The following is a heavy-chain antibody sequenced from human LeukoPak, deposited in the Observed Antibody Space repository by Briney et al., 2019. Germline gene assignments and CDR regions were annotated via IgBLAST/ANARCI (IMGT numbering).Heavy chain of an antibody. CDR1: GFTFSSYS. J-gene: IGHJ4*02. V-gene: IGHV3-21*01. D-gene: IGHD2-15*01. CDR2: ISSSSSYI. Sequence: GGSLRLSCAAPGFTFSSYSMNWVRQAPGKGLEWVSSISSSSSYIYYADSVKGRFTISRDNAKNSLYLQMNSLRAEDTAVYYCARVWEGIGGYCSGGSCYSIDYWGQGTLVTVSS. CDR3: ARVWEGIGGYCSGGSCYSIDY.